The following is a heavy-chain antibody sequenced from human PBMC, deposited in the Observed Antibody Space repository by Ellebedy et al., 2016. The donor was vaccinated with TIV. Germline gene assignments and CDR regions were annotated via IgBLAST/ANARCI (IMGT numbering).Heavy chain of an antibody. CDR1: GFTFSSYA. V-gene: IGHV3-23*01. Sequence: GESLKISCAASGFTFSSYAMSWVRQAPGKGLEWVSGISGSGYSTHYADSVKGRFTISRDNSKNTLYLQMNSLRAEDTAVYYCAKDSVPADHWGQGTLVTVSS. CDR3: AKDSVPADH. CDR2: ISGSGYST. J-gene: IGHJ4*02.